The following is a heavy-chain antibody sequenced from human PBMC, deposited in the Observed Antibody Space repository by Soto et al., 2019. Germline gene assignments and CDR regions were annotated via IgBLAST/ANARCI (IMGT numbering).Heavy chain of an antibody. D-gene: IGHD4-4*01. J-gene: IGHJ5*02. CDR2: IRSKANSYAT. Sequence: EVQLVESGGGLVQPGGSLKLSCAASGFTFSGSAMHWVRQASGKGLEWVGRIRSKANSYATAYAASVKGRFTISRDDSKNTEYLQMNSLKTEDTAVYYCTSDYSNYGWFDPWGQGTLVTVSS. CDR1: GFTFSGSA. CDR3: TSDYSNYGWFDP. V-gene: IGHV3-73*02.